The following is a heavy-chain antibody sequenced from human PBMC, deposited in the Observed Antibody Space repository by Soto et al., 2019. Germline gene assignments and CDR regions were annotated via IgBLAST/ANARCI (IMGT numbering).Heavy chain of an antibody. J-gene: IGHJ4*02. CDR3: ARRDGYTYGFDY. V-gene: IGHV4-39*01. CDR2: IYDSGST. D-gene: IGHD5-12*01. Sequence: SETLSLTCTVSGGSISSSSYYWGWIRQPPGKGREWIGSIYDSGSTYYNPSLKSRVTISVDTSKNQFSLKLSSVTAADTAVYYCARRDGYTYGFDYWGQGTLVTVSS. CDR1: GGSISSSSYY.